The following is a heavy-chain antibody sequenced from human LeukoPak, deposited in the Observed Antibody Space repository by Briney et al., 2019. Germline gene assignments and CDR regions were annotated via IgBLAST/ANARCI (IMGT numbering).Heavy chain of an antibody. D-gene: IGHD3-10*01. V-gene: IGHV3-23*01. CDR1: GFAFSRYA. J-gene: IGHJ4*02. Sequence: PGGSLRLSCAASGFAFSRYAMTWVRQAPGKGLEWVSGISGSGDSTYYGDSVMGRFTISRDNSENTLYLNMNSLRAEDTAVYYCVKDFRGFIRVSWFGDGEDHWGQGALVTVSS. CDR2: ISGSGDST. CDR3: VKDFRGFIRVSWFGDGEDH.